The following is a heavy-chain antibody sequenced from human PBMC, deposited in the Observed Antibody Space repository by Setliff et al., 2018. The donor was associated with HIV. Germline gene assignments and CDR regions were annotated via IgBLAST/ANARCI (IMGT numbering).Heavy chain of an antibody. V-gene: IGHV4-34*01. D-gene: IGHD3-9*01. J-gene: IGHJ5*02. CDR2: INHSGST. Sequence: SETLSLTCGVYGGSLGGYSWSWIRQPPGKGLEWIGEINHSGSTNYNPSLKSRVTISVDTSKNQFSLKLTSVTAADTAVYYCARGNYDILTGYYLLNWFDPWGQGTLVTVSS. CDR3: ARGNYDILTGYYLLNWFDP. CDR1: GGSLGGYS.